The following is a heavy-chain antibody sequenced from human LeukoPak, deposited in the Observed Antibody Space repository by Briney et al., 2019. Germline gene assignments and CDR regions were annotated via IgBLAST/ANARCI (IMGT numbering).Heavy chain of an antibody. V-gene: IGHV4-59*01. J-gene: IGHJ6*02. CDR1: GGSISSYY. CDR2: IYYSGST. Sequence: SETLSLTCTVSGGSISSYYWSWIRQPPGKGLEWIGYIYYSGSTNYNPSLKSRVTISVDTSKNQFSLKLSSVTAADTAVYYCARDWYNCSGGSRYYYGMDVWGQGTTVTVSS. D-gene: IGHD2-15*01. CDR3: ARDWYNCSGGSRYYYGMDV.